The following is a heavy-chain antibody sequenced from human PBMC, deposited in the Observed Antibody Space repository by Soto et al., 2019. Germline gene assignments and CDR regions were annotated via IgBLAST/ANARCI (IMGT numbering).Heavy chain of an antibody. CDR2: VYYGGST. J-gene: IGHJ4*02. CDR3: ARKYGEHDY. Sequence: PSETLSLTCTVSGASISNYYWNWIRQAPGKGLEWIGYVYYGGSTNYNPSLRSRVTMSIDTSKNQFSLKLTSVAAADTAVYYCARKYGEHDYWGQGILVTVPS. CDR1: GASISNYY. V-gene: IGHV4-59*08. D-gene: IGHD4-17*01.